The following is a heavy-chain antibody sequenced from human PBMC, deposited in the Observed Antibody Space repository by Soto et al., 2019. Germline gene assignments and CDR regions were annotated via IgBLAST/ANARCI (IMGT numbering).Heavy chain of an antibody. CDR2: IKQDGSEK. J-gene: IGHJ4*02. V-gene: IGHV3-7*01. D-gene: IGHD1-26*01. Sequence: VGSLRLSCAASGFTFGSYWMSWGRQAPGKGPEWVANIKQDGSEKNYVDSVKGRFTISRDNAKNSLYLQMNSLRAEDTAVYYCAGPGKGSNWGQGTLVTVSS. CDR1: GFTFGSYW. CDR3: AGPGKGSN.